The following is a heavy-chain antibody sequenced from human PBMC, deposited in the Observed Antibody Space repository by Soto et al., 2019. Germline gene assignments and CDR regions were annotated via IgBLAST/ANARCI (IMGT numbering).Heavy chain of an antibody. D-gene: IGHD1-26*01. CDR2: ISYDGSNK. CDR1: GFTFSSYG. J-gene: IGHJ3*02. CDR3: AKVGGYSGSYYGFRHAYDAFDI. Sequence: GGSLRLSCAASGFTFSSYGMHWVRQAPGKGLEWVAVISYDGSNKYYADSVKGRFTISRDNSKNTLYLQMNSLRAEDTAVYYCAKVGGYSGSYYGFRHAYDAFDIWGQGTMVTVSS. V-gene: IGHV3-30*18.